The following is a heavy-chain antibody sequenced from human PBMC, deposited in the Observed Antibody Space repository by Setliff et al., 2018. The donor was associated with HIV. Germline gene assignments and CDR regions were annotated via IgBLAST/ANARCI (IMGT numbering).Heavy chain of an antibody. CDR1: GFTFSAYA. V-gene: IGHV3-23*03. CDR2: LIYKAGKT. Sequence: GGSLRLSCSASGFTFSAYAMAWVRQAPGKGLEWVTLIYKAGKTYYADFVKGRFTIARDDTKNTVSLQMTNLEPGDTAMYYCTKGGYGGAYYVAGYWGQGTKVTVSS. J-gene: IGHJ4*02. D-gene: IGHD5-18*01. CDR3: TKGGYGGAYYVAGY.